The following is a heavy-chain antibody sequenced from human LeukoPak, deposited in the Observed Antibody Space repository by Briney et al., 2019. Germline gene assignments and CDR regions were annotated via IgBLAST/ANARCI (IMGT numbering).Heavy chain of an antibody. CDR1: GFTFSSYW. CDR2: IKQDGSEK. CDR3: ARSRGYSYHSNWFDP. V-gene: IGHV3-7*03. D-gene: IGHD5-18*01. Sequence: SGGSLRLSCAASGFTFSSYWMSWVRQAPGEGLEWVANIKQDGSEKYYVDSVKGRFTISRDNSKNTLYLQMNSLRAEDTAVYYCARSRGYSYHSNWFDPWGQGTLVTVSS. J-gene: IGHJ5*02.